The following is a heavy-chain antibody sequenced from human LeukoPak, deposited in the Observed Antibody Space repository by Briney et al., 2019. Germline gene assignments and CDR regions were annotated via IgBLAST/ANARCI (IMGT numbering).Heavy chain of an antibody. CDR3: AKVTHTFKYYYMDV. D-gene: IGHD3-3*02. V-gene: IGHV3-23*01. J-gene: IGHJ6*03. CDR2: ISGSGGST. Sequence: GGSLRLSCAASGFTFSSYGMHWVRQAPGKGLEWVSAISGSGGSTYYADSVKGRFTISRDNSKNTLYLQMNSLRAEDTAVYYCAKVTHTFKYYYMDVWGKGTTVTVSS. CDR1: GFTFSSYG.